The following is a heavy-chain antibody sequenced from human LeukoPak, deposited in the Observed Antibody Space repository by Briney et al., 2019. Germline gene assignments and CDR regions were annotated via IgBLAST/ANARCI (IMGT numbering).Heavy chain of an antibody. CDR1: GYTFISYY. CDR2: INPSSGSP. V-gene: IGHV1-46*01. CDR3: ARGLGNYNTDWFPVSGY. Sequence: GASVKVSCKASGYTFISYYIRWVRQAPGQGLEWMGVINPSSGSPSYAQNFQGRVTMTRDTSTSTVYMELSSLRPEDTAIYYCARGLGNYNTDWFPVSGYWGQGTPVTVSS. J-gene: IGHJ4*02. D-gene: IGHD3-9*01.